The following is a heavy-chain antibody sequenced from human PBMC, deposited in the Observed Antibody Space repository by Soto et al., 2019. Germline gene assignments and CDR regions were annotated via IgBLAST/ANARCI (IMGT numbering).Heavy chain of an antibody. Sequence: PGGSLRLSCAASGVKFSSYAMSWVRQAPGEGLEWVSSTSDTGGGTFYAGSVKGRFTISRDNSKTTLYLQMHSLRADDSAIYFCAVGRHKTSGSNTWFDPWGRGTLVTVSS. CDR1: GVKFSSYA. V-gene: IGHV3-23*01. CDR3: AVGRHKTSGSNTWFDP. CDR2: TSDTGGGT. D-gene: IGHD3-22*01. J-gene: IGHJ5*02.